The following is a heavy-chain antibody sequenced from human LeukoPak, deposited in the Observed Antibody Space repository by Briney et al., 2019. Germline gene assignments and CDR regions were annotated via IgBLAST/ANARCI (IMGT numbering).Heavy chain of an antibody. CDR2: IFGSGGSA. J-gene: IGHJ4*02. V-gene: IGHV3-23*01. CDR3: GKTTTGYSSGRYPGWPVDY. Sequence: GGSLRLSCAASGFTFNSYPLYWVRQAPGKGLAWVSGIFGSGGSAHYADSVKGRFTISRDNSKNTVYLKMDSLRVEDTAVYYCGKTTTGYSSGRYPGWPVDYWGQGTLVTVSS. CDR1: GFTFNSYP. D-gene: IGHD6-19*01.